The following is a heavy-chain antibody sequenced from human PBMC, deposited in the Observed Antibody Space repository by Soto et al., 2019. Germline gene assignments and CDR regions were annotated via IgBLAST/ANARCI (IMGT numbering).Heavy chain of an antibody. CDR2: IYYSGST. D-gene: IGHD4-17*01. CDR1: GVSISNSNYY. CDR3: ARRSDYGDYSDAFDV. J-gene: IGHJ3*01. Sequence: SETLSLTCTVSGVSISNSNYYWGWIRQPPGEGLEWICNIYYSGSTYYNSALKSRVTISVDTSKNQFSLKLSSVTAADTAVYYCARRSDYGDYSDAFDVWGQGTVVTVSS. V-gene: IGHV4-39*01.